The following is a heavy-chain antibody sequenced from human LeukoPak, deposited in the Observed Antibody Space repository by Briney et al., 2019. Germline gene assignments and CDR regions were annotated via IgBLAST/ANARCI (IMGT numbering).Heavy chain of an antibody. Sequence: PSETLSLTCTVSGGSISSSSYYWGWIRQPPGKGLEWIGSIYYSGSTYYNPSLKSRVTISVDTSKNQFSLKLSSVTAADTAVYYCARYAYCSGGSCYRGGDFDYWGQGTLVTVSS. CDR1: GGSISSSSYY. V-gene: IGHV4-39*01. CDR3: ARYAYCSGGSCYRGGDFDY. CDR2: IYYSGST. J-gene: IGHJ4*02. D-gene: IGHD2-15*01.